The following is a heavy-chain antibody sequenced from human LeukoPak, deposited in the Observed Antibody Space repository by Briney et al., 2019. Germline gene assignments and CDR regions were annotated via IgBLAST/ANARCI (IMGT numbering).Heavy chain of an antibody. D-gene: IGHD3-22*01. CDR3: ARILPDYYDSSGPPDY. V-gene: IGHV1-18*01. J-gene: IGHJ4*02. Sequence: ASVKVSCKASGYTFTSYGISWVRQAPGQGLEWMGWISAYNGNTNYEQKLQGRVTMTTDTSTSTAYMELRSLRSDDTAVYYCARILPDYYDSSGPPDYWGQGTLVTVSS. CDR2: ISAYNGNT. CDR1: GYTFTSYG.